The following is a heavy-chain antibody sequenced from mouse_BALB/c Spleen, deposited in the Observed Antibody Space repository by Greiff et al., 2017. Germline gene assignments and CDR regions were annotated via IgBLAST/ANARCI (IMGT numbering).Heavy chain of an antibody. CDR2: IYPGDGDT. CDR1: GYAFSSYW. V-gene: IGHV1-80*01. CDR3: AITGTSVLHY. J-gene: IGHJ2*01. D-gene: IGHD4-1*01. Sequence: VKLMESGAELVRPGSSVKISCKASGYAFSSYWMNWVKQRPGQGLEWIGQIYPGDGDTNYNGKFKGKATLTADKSSSTAYMQLSSLTSEDSAVYFCAITGTSVLHYWGQGTTLTVSS.